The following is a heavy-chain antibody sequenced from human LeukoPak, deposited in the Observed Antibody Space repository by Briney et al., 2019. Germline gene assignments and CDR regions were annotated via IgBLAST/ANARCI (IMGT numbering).Heavy chain of an antibody. CDR2: IYDRGPA. CDR3: ARSRQASGLFNS. Sequence: PSETLSLTCTVSGYAITSGGFSWNWIRQPPGKGLEWIGCIYDRGPAYYNPSLKSRFTISVDRPRNQFFLNVTSLTAADTAVYYCARSRQASGLFNSWGQGTLVVVSS. CDR1: GYAITSGGFS. V-gene: IGHV4-30-2*01. J-gene: IGHJ5*01. D-gene: IGHD3-10*01.